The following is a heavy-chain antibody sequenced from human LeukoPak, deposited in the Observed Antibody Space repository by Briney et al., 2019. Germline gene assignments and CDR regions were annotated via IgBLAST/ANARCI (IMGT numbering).Heavy chain of an antibody. CDR3: ARPGGYAFDI. CDR1: GFIFSTYA. D-gene: IGHD3-10*01. J-gene: IGHJ3*02. Sequence: GGSLRLSCEASGFIFSTYAFHWVRQAPGKGPEWMAFITYDGSDTYSADSVKGRFTLSRDNSKNALYLQTNSLRTADTAVYYCARPGGYAFDIWGQGTLVTVSS. V-gene: IGHV3-30*04. CDR2: ITYDGSDT.